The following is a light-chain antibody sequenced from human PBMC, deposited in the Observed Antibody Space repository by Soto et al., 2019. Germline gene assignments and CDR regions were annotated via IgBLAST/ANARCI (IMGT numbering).Light chain of an antibody. V-gene: IGKV1-5*01. CDR3: QQYNSYPLT. Sequence: DIQLTQSPSTLSASVGERDTITCRASQSISSWLAWYQQKPGKAPKLLIYDASSLESGVPSRFSGSGSGTEFTLTISSLQPDDFATYYCQQYNSYPLTFGGGTKVDIK. J-gene: IGKJ4*01. CDR2: DAS. CDR1: QSISSW.